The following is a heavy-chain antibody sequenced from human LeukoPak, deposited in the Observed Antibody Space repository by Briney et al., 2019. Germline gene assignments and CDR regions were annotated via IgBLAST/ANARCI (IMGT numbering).Heavy chain of an antibody. D-gene: IGHD3-9*01. CDR3: ARIDYDILTGYYNTPFDY. CDR2: IYYSGST. CDR1: GGSISSYY. V-gene: IGHV4-59*01. J-gene: IGHJ4*02. Sequence: PSETLSLTCTVSGGSISSYYWSWIRQPPGKGLEWIGYIYYSGSTNYNPSLKSRVTISVDTSKNQFSLKLSSVTAADTAVYYCARIDYDILTGYYNTPFDYWGQGTLVTVSS.